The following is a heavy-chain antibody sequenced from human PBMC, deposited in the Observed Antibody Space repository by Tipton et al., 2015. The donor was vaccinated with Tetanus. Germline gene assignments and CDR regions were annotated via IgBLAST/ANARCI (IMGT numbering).Heavy chain of an antibody. Sequence: TLSLTCTVSGDSIGRTSPYWGWIRQPPGKDLEWIGYIYFSGHTKYSPSLNSRVTMSVDTSNNQFSLRLTSVNEADTAIYYCARHSGWYNFYNGMDVWGQGTTVTVSS. CDR2: IYFSGHT. J-gene: IGHJ6*02. CDR3: ARHSGWYNFYNGMDV. D-gene: IGHD6-19*01. V-gene: IGHV4-61*05. CDR1: GDSIGRTSPY.